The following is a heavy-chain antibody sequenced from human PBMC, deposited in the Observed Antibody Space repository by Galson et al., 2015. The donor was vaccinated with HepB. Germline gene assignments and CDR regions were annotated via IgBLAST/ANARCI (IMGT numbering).Heavy chain of an antibody. CDR3: ARKTKTGSHGGGVDY. Sequence: SLRLSCAASGFTFSSYTTNWVRQAPGKGLEWVSYINTIGSAIYYADSVKGRFTISRDNAKNSLYLQMNSLRAEDTAVYYCARKTKTGSHGGGVDYWGQGTLVTVSS. D-gene: IGHD1-1*01. J-gene: IGHJ4*02. V-gene: IGHV3-48*01. CDR1: GFTFSSYT. CDR2: INTIGSAI.